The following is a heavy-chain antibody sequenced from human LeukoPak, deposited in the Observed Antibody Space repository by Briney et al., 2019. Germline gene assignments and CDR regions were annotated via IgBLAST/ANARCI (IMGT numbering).Heavy chain of an antibody. CDR3: ARGPSVVTDPFDY. Sequence: GGSLRLSCAASGFTFSSYSMNWVRQAPGKGLEWVSSSSSSSSYIYYADSVKGRFTISRDNAKNSLYLQMNSLRAEDTAVYYCARGPSVVTDPFDYWGQGTLVTVSS. CDR2: SSSSSSYI. V-gene: IGHV3-21*01. D-gene: IGHD4-23*01. J-gene: IGHJ4*02. CDR1: GFTFSSYS.